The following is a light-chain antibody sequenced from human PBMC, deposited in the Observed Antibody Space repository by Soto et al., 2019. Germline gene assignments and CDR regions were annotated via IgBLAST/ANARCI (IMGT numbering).Light chain of an antibody. CDR2: GAS. CDR3: QQYNNWPRT. V-gene: IGKV3-15*01. CDR1: QSVSNN. J-gene: IGKJ1*01. Sequence: EIVMTQSPATLSVSPGERATLSCRASQSVSNNVAWFQQRPGQAPRLLLYGASTRATGIPARFSGSGSGTEFTLTISSLQSEDFAVYYCQQYNNWPRTFGQGTKVEIK.